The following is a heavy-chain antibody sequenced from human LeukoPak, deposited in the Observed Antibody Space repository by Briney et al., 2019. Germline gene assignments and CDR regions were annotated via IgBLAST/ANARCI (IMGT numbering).Heavy chain of an antibody. CDR3: ARDPYYYDSSGSPSSFDP. Sequence: GASVKVSCKASGYTFTSYGISWVRQAPGQGLEWMGWINPNSGGTNYAQKFQGRVTMTRDTSISTAYMELSRLRSDDTAVYYCARDPYYYDSSGSPSSFDPWGQGTLVTVSS. CDR1: GYTFTSYG. CDR2: INPNSGGT. V-gene: IGHV1-2*02. J-gene: IGHJ5*02. D-gene: IGHD3-22*01.